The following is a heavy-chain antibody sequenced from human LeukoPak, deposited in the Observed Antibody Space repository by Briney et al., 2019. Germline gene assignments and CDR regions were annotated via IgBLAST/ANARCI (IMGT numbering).Heavy chain of an antibody. CDR2: IYTSGST. CDR3: ARGRVVVSEYYYYMNV. V-gene: IGHV4-61*02. J-gene: IGHJ6*03. Sequence: SQTLSLTCTVSGGSISSGSYYWSWIRQPAGKGLEWIGRIYTSGSTNYNPSLKSRVTISVDTSKNQFSLKLSSVTAADTAVYYCARGRVVVSEYYYYMNVWGKGTTVTVSS. CDR1: GGSISSGSYY. D-gene: IGHD2-15*01.